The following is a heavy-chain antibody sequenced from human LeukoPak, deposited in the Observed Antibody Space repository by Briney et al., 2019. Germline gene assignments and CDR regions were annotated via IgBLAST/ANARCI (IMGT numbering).Heavy chain of an antibody. CDR1: GYIFTSYA. V-gene: IGHV1-3*01. D-gene: IGHD3-10*01. Sequence: ASVKVSCKASGYIFTSYAMHWVRQAPGQRLEWMGWINAGNGNTKYSQKFQGRVTITRDTSASTAYMELSSLRSEDTAVYYCAREYYGSGSYYKPHFDYWGQGTLVTVSS. CDR2: INAGNGNT. CDR3: AREYYGSGSYYKPHFDY. J-gene: IGHJ4*02.